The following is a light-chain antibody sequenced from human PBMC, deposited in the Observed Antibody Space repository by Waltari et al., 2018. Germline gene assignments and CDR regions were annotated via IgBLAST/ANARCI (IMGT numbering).Light chain of an antibody. CDR1: QGIDNW. CDR3: QQAKSFPIT. J-gene: IGKJ5*01. Sequence: TCRASQGIDNWLAWYQQKPGKAPNLLISAAYNLHSGVPSRFSGSRSETEFTLTINNLQPEDFATYFCQQAKSFPITFGQGTQLEIK. V-gene: IGKV1-12*01. CDR2: AAY.